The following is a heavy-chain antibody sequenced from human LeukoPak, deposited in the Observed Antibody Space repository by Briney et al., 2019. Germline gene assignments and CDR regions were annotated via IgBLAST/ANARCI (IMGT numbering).Heavy chain of an antibody. CDR3: ATEDFWRMDV. CDR2: INQDGTKK. CDR1: GFTFSSYS. D-gene: IGHD3-3*01. Sequence: PGGSLRLSCAASGFTFSSYSMSWVRQAPGKGLECVAKINQDGTKKYYVDSVKGRFTISRDNAKNSLFLQMNSLRAEDTAVYYCATEDFWRMDVWGQGTTVTVSS. V-gene: IGHV3-7*04. J-gene: IGHJ6*02.